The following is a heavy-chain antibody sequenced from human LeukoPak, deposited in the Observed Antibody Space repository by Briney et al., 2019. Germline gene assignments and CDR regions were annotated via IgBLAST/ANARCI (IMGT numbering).Heavy chain of an antibody. D-gene: IGHD5-18*01. CDR3: ARVDSMDTGEAFDP. J-gene: IGHJ5*02. CDR1: GFIFSDYY. CDR2: ISSSGSTM. Sequence: GGSLRLSCAASGFIFSDYYMSWIRQAPGKGLEWVSYISSSGSTMYYTDSVKGRFTISRDNAKDSLYLQMNSLRAADTAVYYCARVDSMDTGEAFDPWGQGTLVTVSS. V-gene: IGHV3-11*01.